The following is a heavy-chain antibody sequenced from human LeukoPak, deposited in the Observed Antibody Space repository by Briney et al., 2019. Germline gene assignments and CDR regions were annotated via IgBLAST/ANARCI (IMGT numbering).Heavy chain of an antibody. Sequence: PGGSLRLSCAASGFTFDDYAMHWVRQAPGKGLEWVSGISWNSGSIGYADSVKGQFTISRDNAKNSLYLQMNSLRAEDTALYYCAKAPLAVAGTGGAFDIWGQGTMVTVSS. CDR2: ISWNSGSI. CDR1: GFTFDDYA. V-gene: IGHV3-9*01. J-gene: IGHJ3*02. D-gene: IGHD6-13*01. CDR3: AKAPLAVAGTGGAFDI.